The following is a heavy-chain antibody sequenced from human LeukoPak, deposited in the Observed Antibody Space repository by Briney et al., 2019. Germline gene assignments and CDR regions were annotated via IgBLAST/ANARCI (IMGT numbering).Heavy chain of an antibody. Sequence: PSETLSLTXAVSGYSISSGYYWGWIRQPPGKGLEWTGYIYYSGSTYYNPSLKSRVTISVDTSKNQFSLKLSSVTAADTAVYYCARGSITMVRGVTAWGQGTLVTVSS. CDR2: IYYSGST. J-gene: IGHJ5*02. CDR1: GYSISSGYY. V-gene: IGHV4-30-4*08. CDR3: ARGSITMVRGVTA. D-gene: IGHD3-10*01.